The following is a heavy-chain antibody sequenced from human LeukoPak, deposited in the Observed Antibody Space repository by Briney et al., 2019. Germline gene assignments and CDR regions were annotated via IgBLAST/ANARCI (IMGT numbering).Heavy chain of an antibody. D-gene: IGHD3-16*01. J-gene: IGHJ2*01. CDR2: INSDGSST. CDR3: ARPGGGVWYFDL. V-gene: IGHV3-74*01. Sequence: GGSLRLSCAASGFTFSSYWMHWVRQAPGKGLVWVSRINSDGSSTSYADSVKGRFTISRDNAKNTLYLQMNSLRAEDTAVYYCARPGGGVWYFDLWGRGTLVTVSS. CDR1: GFTFSSYW.